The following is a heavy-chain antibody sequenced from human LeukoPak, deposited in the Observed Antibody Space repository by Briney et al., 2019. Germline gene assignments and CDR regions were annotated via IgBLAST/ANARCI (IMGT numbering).Heavy chain of an antibody. Sequence: GGSLRLSCAASGITFSSYTMNWVRQAPGKGLEWVSFIGTSSSYIYYADSVKGRFTISRGNAKNSLYLQMSSLRAEDTAMYYCARDRIAVAATETSFDYWGQGTLVTVSS. CDR3: ARDRIAVAATETSFDY. CDR2: IGTSSSYI. CDR1: GITFSSYT. D-gene: IGHD6-19*01. J-gene: IGHJ4*02. V-gene: IGHV3-21*01.